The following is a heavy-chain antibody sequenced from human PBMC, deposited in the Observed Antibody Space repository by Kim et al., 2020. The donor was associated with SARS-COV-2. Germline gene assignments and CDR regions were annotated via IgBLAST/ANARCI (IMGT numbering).Heavy chain of an antibody. Sequence: NRRYSQKFQARVSNTRNTSATTAYLELSGLRYEDTAVYYCAREAVAGSFDYWGQGTLVTVSS. CDR3: AREAVAGSFDY. V-gene: IGHV1-3*01. CDR2: NR. J-gene: IGHJ4*02. D-gene: IGHD6-19*01.